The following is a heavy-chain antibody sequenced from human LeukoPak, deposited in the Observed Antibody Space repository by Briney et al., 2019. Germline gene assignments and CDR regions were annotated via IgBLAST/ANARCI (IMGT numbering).Heavy chain of an antibody. D-gene: IGHD3-10*01. CDR1: GFTFNNYW. J-gene: IGHJ6*02. Sequence: TGGSLRLSCAASGFTFNNYWMHWVRLVPGKGLVWVSRINSDGGSRHFADSVKGRFTISRENAKNTVYLQMNSLRGDDTAVYYCTRGSSGFSYYSAMDVWGQGTTVTVSS. CDR3: TRGSSGFSYYSAMDV. CDR2: INSDGGSR. V-gene: IGHV3-74*01.